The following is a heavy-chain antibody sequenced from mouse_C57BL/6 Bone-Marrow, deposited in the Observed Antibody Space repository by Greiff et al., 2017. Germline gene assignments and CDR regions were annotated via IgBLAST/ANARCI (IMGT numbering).Heavy chain of an antibody. CDR2: IHPNSGST. D-gene: IGHD3-3*01. Sequence: QVQLQQPGAELVKPGASVKLSCKASGYTFTSYWMHWVKQRPGQGLEWIGMIHPNSGSTNYNEKFKSKATLTVDKSSSTAYMQLSSLTSEDSAVYYCARTPRGRYYFDGWGQGTTLTVSS. CDR1: GYTFTSYW. J-gene: IGHJ2*01. CDR3: ARTPRGRYYFDG. V-gene: IGHV1-64*01.